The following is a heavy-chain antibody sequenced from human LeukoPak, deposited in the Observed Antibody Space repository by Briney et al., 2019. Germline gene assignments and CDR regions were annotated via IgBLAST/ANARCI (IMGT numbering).Heavy chain of an antibody. V-gene: IGHV3-64D*06. CDR1: GYTLSRYA. CDR3: VKGVYDILAGYYGLDY. Sequence: SGGSLRLSRPAPGYTLSRYAMRRVRQAPGKGLEYVSAISRNGGSTYYADSVKGRFTISRDNSKNTLYLQMSSLRAEDTAVYYCVKGVYDILAGYYGLDYWGQGTLVTVSS. D-gene: IGHD3-9*01. CDR2: ISRNGGST. J-gene: IGHJ4*02.